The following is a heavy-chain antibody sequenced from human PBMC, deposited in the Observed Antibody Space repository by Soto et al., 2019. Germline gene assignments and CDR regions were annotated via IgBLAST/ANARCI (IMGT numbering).Heavy chain of an antibody. CDR2: IIPIFGTA. CDR1: VGTFSSNT. Sequence: SVTVSCKASVGTFSSNTISWVRQAPGQGLEWMGGIIPIFGTANYAQKLQGRVTMTTDTSTSTAYMELRSLRSDDTAVYYCARDFVVVVAATLPDYWGQGTPVTVSS. V-gene: IGHV1-69*05. CDR3: ARDFVVVVAATLPDY. J-gene: IGHJ4*02. D-gene: IGHD2-15*01.